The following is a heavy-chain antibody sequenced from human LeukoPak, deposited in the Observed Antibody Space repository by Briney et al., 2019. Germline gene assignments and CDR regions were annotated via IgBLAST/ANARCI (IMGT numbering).Heavy chain of an antibody. D-gene: IGHD1-14*01. Sequence: GGSLRLSCAASGFTFSSYWMSWVRQAPGKGLEWVANIKQDGREKYYVDSVKGRFTISRDNAKNSLYLQMNSLRAEDTAVFYCAREGNRRSFDYWGQGTLVTVSS. CDR2: IKQDGREK. V-gene: IGHV3-7*01. J-gene: IGHJ4*02. CDR3: AREGNRRSFDY. CDR1: GFTFSSYW.